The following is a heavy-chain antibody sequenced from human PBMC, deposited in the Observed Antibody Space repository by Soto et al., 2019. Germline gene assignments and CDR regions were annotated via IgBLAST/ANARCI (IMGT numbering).Heavy chain of an antibody. CDR3: ARDGQRIVDTAMDTSYYYYYGMDV. CDR2: IIPIFGTA. J-gene: IGHJ6*02. CDR1: GGTFSSYA. Sequence: QVQLVQSGAEVKKPGSSVKVSCKASGGTFSSYAISWVRQAPGQGLEWMGGIIPIFGTANYAQKFQGRVTITADKSTSTAYMELSSLRSEDTAVYYCARDGQRIVDTAMDTSYYYYYGMDVWGQGTTVTVSS. V-gene: IGHV1-69*06. D-gene: IGHD5-18*01.